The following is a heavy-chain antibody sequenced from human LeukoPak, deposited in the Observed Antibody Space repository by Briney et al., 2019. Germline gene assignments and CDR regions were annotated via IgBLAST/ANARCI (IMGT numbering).Heavy chain of an antibody. CDR1: GFTFTKYW. CDR3: AKDGDSSSWYYYYYMDV. J-gene: IGHJ6*03. CDR2: VKQDGSET. D-gene: IGHD6-13*01. V-gene: IGHV3-7*01. Sequence: GGSLRLSCAASGFTFTKYWMTWVRQAPGKGLEWVANVKQDGSETYYVDSVKGRFTISRDNSKNTLYLQMNSLRAEDTAVYYCAKDGDSSSWYYYYYMDVWGKGTTVTVSS.